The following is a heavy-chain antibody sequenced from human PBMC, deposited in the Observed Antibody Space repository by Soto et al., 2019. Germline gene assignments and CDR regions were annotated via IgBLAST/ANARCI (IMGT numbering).Heavy chain of an antibody. D-gene: IGHD5-18*01. J-gene: IGHJ6*02. Sequence: GGSLRLSCAASGFTVSSNYMSWVRQAPGKGLEWVSVIYSGGSTYYADSVKGRFTISRDNSKNTLYLQMNSLRAEDTAVYYCARDGGRYSYGSLLVNPPDVWRQGTTVT. V-gene: IGHV3-53*01. CDR1: GFTVSSNY. CDR2: IYSGGST. CDR3: ARDGGRYSYGSLLVNPPDV.